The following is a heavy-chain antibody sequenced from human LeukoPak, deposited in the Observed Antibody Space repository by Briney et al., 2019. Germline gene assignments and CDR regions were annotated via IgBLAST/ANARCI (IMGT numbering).Heavy chain of an antibody. D-gene: IGHD2-15*01. CDR2: IYSGGST. J-gene: IGHJ4*02. Sequence: TGGSLRLSCAASGFTFSSNNMSWVRQAPGKGLEWVSVIYSGGSTYYADSVKGRFTISRDNSKNTLYLQMNSLRAEDTAVYYCARDRSECSGGSCYSGGFDYWGQGTLDTVSS. V-gene: IGHV3-53*01. CDR1: GFTFSSNN. CDR3: ARDRSECSGGSCYSGGFDY.